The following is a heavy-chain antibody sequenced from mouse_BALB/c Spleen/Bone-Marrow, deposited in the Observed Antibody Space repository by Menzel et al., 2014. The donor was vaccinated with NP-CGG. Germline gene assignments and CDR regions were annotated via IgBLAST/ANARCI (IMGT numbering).Heavy chain of an antibody. J-gene: IGHJ1*01. CDR3: ARRNYYGSHYWYFDV. V-gene: IGHV1-69*02. Sequence: VQLQQSGAELVKPGASVKLSCKASGYTFTIYWMHWVKQRPGQGLEWIGEIDPSDSDANYNQKFKGKATLTADKSSTTAYMQLSSLTSEDPAVYYCARRNYYGSHYWYFDVWGAGTTVTVSS. D-gene: IGHD1-1*01. CDR2: IDPSDSDA. CDR1: GYTFTIYW.